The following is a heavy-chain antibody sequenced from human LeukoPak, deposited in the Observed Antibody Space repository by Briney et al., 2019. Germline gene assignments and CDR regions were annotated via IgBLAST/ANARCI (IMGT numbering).Heavy chain of an antibody. V-gene: IGHV4-34*01. CDR3: ARGKGFDP. Sequence: SETLSLTCAVYGGSFSGYYWSWIRQPPGKGLEWIGEINHSGSTNYNPSLKSRVTISVDTSKNQFSLKLSSVTAADTAVYYCARGKGFDPWGQGTLVTVSS. J-gene: IGHJ5*02. CDR1: GGSFSGYY. CDR2: INHSGST.